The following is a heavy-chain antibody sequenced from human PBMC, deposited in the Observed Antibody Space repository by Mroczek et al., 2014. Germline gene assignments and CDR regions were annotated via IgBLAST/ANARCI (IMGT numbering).Heavy chain of an antibody. Sequence: QVQLQGSGAGLLKPSETLSLTCAVYGGSFSGYYWSWIRQPPGKGLDWIGEINHRGSTNYNPSLKSRVTILVDTSKKQFSLRLSSVTAADTAIYYCARGKVRSWSFEDLGRGSRDLDYWGQGTLVTVSS. CDR3: ARGKVRSWSFEDLGRGSRDLDY. CDR1: GGSFSGYY. CDR2: INHRGST. D-gene: IGHD6-13*01. J-gene: IGHJ4*02. V-gene: IGHV4-34*01.